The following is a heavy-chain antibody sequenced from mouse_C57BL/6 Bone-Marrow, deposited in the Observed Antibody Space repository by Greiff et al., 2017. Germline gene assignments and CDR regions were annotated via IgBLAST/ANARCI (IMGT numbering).Heavy chain of an antibody. J-gene: IGHJ1*02. CDR2: INPSSGYT. Sequence: QVQLKQSGAELARPGASVKMSCKASGYTFTSYTMHWVKQRPGPVLEWIGYINPSSGYTKYNQKFKDKATLTADKSSSTAYMQLSSLTSEDSAVYYGARWTTVVGHWYCDVWGTGTTVTVSS. CDR1: GYTFTSYT. V-gene: IGHV1-4*01. CDR3: ARWTTVVGHWYCDV. D-gene: IGHD1-1*01.